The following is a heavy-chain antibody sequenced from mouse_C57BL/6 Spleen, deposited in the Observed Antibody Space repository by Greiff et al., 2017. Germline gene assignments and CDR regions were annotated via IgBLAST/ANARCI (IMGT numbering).Heavy chain of an antibody. CDR2: IDPENGDT. CDR1: GFNIKDDY. J-gene: IGHJ4*01. Sequence: VQLQQSGAELVRPGASVKLSCTASGFNIKDDYMHWVKQRPEQGLEWIGWIDPENGDTEYASKFQGKATITADTSSNTAYLQLSSLTSEDTAVDYCTTSAQATSAMDYWGQGTSVTVSS. V-gene: IGHV14-4*01. D-gene: IGHD3-2*02. CDR3: TTSAQATSAMDY.